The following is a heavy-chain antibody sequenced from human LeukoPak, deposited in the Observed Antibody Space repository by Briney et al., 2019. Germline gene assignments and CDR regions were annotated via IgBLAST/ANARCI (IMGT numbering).Heavy chain of an antibody. V-gene: IGHV4-4*07. CDR2: IYTSGST. D-gene: IGHD6-19*01. CDR3: ARESSSGWYGGFDY. J-gene: IGHJ4*02. Sequence: SETLSLTCTVSGGSIISYYWSWIRQPAGKGLEWIGRIYTSGSTNYNPSLKSRVTISVDKSKNQFSLKLSSVTAADTAVYYCARESSSGWYGGFDYWGQGTLVTVSS. CDR1: GGSIISYY.